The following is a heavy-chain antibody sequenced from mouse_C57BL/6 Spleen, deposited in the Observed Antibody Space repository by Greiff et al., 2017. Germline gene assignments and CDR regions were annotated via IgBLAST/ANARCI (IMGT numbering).Heavy chain of an antibody. CDR1: GYAFSSYW. J-gene: IGHJ2*01. CDR2: IYPGDGDT. V-gene: IGHV1-80*01. CDR3: ARGGGSSGYFDY. Sequence: QVQLKQSGAELVKPGASVKISCKASGYAFSSYWMNWVKQRPGKGLEWIGQIYPGDGDTNYNGKFKGKATLTADKSSSTAYMQLSSLTSEDSAVYFCARGGGSSGYFDYWGQGTTLTVSS. D-gene: IGHD3-2*02.